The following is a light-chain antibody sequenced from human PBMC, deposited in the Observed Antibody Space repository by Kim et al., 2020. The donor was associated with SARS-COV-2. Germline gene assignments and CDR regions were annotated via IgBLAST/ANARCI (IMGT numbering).Light chain of an antibody. CDR3: NSYSRDSTWV. J-gene: IGLJ3*02. CDR1: TSDVGGYHY. CDR2: DVS. Sequence: QSVLTQPTSVSGSPGQSITISCTGTTSDVGGYHYVSWYQQHPGKAPKLIIYDVSDRPSEISNRFSGSKSGNTASLTISGLESEDEADYYCNSYSRDSTWVFGGGTQLTVL. V-gene: IGLV2-14*03.